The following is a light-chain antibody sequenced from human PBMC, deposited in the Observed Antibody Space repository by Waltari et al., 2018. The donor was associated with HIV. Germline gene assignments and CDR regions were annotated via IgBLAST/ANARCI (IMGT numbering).Light chain of an antibody. J-gene: IGLJ2*01. CDR3: AAWDNSLYSEV. Sequence: QFVLTQPPSLSAAAGQKVTISCSGSSSNIETNFVCWYKQLPGAAPRLLIYDNDKRPSGIPERFSGSKSGTSATLGITGLQTGDEADYYCAAWDNSLYSEVFGGGTKLTAL. V-gene: IGLV1-51*01. CDR2: DND. CDR1: SSNIETNF.